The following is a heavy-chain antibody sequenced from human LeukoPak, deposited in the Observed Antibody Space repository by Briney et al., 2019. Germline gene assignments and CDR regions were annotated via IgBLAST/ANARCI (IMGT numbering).Heavy chain of an antibody. Sequence: GASVKVSCKASGYTFTDYYIHWVRQAPGQGLKWMGRINPSSGGANYAQKFQGRVTMTRDTSISTAYMELRRLRSDDAAVYYCARVRFGELAFDYWGQGTLVTVSS. J-gene: IGHJ4*02. D-gene: IGHD3-10*01. CDR3: ARVRFGELAFDY. CDR1: GYTFTDYY. V-gene: IGHV1-2*06. CDR2: INPSSGGA.